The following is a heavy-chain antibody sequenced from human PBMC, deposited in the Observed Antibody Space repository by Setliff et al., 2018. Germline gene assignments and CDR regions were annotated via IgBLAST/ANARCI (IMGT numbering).Heavy chain of an antibody. J-gene: IGHJ6*03. CDR3: ARGGNYYYMDV. Sequence: PSETLSLTCSVSGASITSGGFYWTWIRQPAGKGLEWIGHISPSGSTTYNPSVKSRVTISLDTSKNHFSLKLDSVTAADTAVYYCARGGNYYYMDVWGKGTTVTVSS. CDR1: GASITSGGFY. CDR2: ISPSGST. V-gene: IGHV4-61*09.